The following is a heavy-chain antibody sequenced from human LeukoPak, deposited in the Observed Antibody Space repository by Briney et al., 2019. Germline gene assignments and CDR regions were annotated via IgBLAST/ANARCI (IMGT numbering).Heavy chain of an antibody. CDR1: GYTFTGNY. D-gene: IGHD3-9*01. J-gene: IGHJ3*02. CDR2: INPDSRAT. V-gene: IGHV1-2*02. Sequence: ASVKVSCKASGYTFTGNYMHWVRQAPGQGLEWMGWINPDSRATNYAQKFEGRVTLTRDTSTSTAYMELSSLRSDDTAVYYCAREGSYYDSLTGYYFSAFDIWGQGTKVTVSS. CDR3: AREGSYYDSLTGYYFSAFDI.